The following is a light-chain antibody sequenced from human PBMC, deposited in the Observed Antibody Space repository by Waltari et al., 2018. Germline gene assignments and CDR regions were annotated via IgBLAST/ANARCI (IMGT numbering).Light chain of an antibody. CDR1: NIGRQN. J-gene: IGLJ3*02. CDR2: DDS. CDR3: QVWDLSSDRVV. V-gene: IGLV3-21*02. Sequence: YELPQAPSVSLAPGQTATITCGGDNIGRQNVHWYQQKPGRAPVLVVYDDSDRPSGVPERFSGSNSGSTATLTIRRVEAGDEADYYCQVWDLSSDRVVFGGGTKLTVL.